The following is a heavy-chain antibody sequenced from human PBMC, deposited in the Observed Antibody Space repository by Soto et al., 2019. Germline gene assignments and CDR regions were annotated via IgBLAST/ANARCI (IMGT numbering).Heavy chain of an antibody. CDR2: IYSSGST. D-gene: IGHD2-2*01. Sequence: PXETLYLTCTVAVYSISSYHCTWIRQPAGKGLEWIGRIYSSGSTKYNPSLKSRVTMSVDTSKNQFSLKLSSVTAADTAVYYCARYPINGSIDSWGQGTLVTVS. CDR3: ARYPINGSIDS. V-gene: IGHV4-4*07. CDR1: VYSISSYH. J-gene: IGHJ4*02.